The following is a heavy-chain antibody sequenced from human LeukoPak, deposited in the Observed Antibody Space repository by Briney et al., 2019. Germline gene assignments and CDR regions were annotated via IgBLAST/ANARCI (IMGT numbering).Heavy chain of an antibody. CDR2: ITGSTTWT. D-gene: IGHD3-9*01. V-gene: IGHV3-23*01. J-gene: IGHJ2*01. CDR1: GFTSGNFG. CDR3: ASEFVSSVTGYFDL. Sequence: PGGSLRLSCEGSGFTSGNFGMTWVRQAPGKGLQWVSGITGSTTWTYYAASVKGRFTVSRDNSQNTLHLQMNSLRADDTAVYYCASEFVSSVTGYFDLWGRGTLVTVSS.